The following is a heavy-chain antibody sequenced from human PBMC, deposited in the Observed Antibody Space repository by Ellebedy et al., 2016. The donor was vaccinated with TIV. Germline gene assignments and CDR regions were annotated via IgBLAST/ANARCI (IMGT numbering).Heavy chain of an antibody. CDR1: GFTVSSNY. CDR3: ARDDYLDNSGYYNFDY. V-gene: IGHV3-53*01. J-gene: IGHJ4*02. D-gene: IGHD3-22*01. Sequence: PGGSLRLSCAASGFTVSSNYMSWVRQAPGKGLEWVSVIYSGGSTYYADSVKGRFTISRDNSKNTLYLQMNSLRAEDTAVYYCARDDYLDNSGYYNFDYWGQGTLVTVSS. CDR2: IYSGGST.